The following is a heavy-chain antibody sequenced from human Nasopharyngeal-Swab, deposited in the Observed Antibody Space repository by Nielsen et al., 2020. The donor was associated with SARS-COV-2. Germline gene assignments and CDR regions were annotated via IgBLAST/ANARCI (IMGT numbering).Heavy chain of an antibody. CDR1: GGSISSGRYY. CDR3: AKKDKLPHLDAFDI. D-gene: IGHD3-10*01. CDR2: ILTNGST. J-gene: IGHJ3*02. Sequence: SETLSLTCTVSGGSISSGRYYWSWIRQPAGKGLEWIGRILTNGSTNYNPSLKNRITISVDTSKNQFSLRLSSVTAADTAVYYCAKKDKLPHLDAFDIWGQGTVVTVSS. V-gene: IGHV4-61*02.